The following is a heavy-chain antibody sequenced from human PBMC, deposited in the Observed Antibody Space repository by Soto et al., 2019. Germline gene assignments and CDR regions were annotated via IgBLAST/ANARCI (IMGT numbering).Heavy chain of an antibody. CDR1: GDSVSSNSAA. CDR3: ARGPTAAAIIYYYYYMDV. J-gene: IGHJ6*03. V-gene: IGHV6-1*01. D-gene: IGHD2-2*01. CDR2: TYYRSKWYN. Sequence: QSQTLSLTCAISGDSVSSNSAAWNWIRQSPSRGLEWLGRTYYRSKWYNDYAVSVKSRITINPDTSKNQFSLQLNSVTPEETAVYYCARGPTAAAIIYYYYYMDVWGKGTTVTVSS.